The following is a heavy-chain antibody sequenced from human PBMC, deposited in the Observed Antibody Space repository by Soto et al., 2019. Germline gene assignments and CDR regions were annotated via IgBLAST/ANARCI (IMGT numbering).Heavy chain of an antibody. CDR3: ARDSSPSWSNSYFDAFDM. V-gene: IGHV3-7*05. CDR2: IREDGGEE. D-gene: IGHD3-16*01. J-gene: IGHJ3*02. Sequence: GGSLRLSCVASTFTFSNYWMTWVRQAPGKGLEWGANIREDGGEEHYVDSVKGRFTVSRDNARNSLFLQMNTLRAEDTAMYYCARDSSPSWSNSYFDAFDMWGQGTMVTVSS. CDR1: TFTFSNYW.